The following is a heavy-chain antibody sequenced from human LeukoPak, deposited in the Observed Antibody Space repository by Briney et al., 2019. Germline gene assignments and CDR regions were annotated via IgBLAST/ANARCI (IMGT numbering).Heavy chain of an antibody. CDR3: VKYRQYYEASGYYSDASDF. V-gene: IGHV3-30*02. Sequence: GGSLRLSCTASGFTFISNAMHWVRQAPGKGLEWVAFIRFDGSKKYYAESVKGRFTISRDNSKSTLSLQMTSLRAEDAAVYYCVKYRQYYEASGYYSDASDFWGQGTMVSVSS. CDR2: IRFDGSKK. D-gene: IGHD3-22*01. J-gene: IGHJ3*01. CDR1: GFTFISNA.